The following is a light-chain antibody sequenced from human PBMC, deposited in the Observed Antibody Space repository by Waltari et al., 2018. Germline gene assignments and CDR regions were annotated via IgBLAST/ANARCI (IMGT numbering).Light chain of an antibody. CDR2: NAS. CDR1: HSINEY. CDR3: QQRSNWPPIP. V-gene: IGKV3-11*01. J-gene: IGKJ5*01. Sequence: ELVFTQSPGTLSLSPGERATLSCGASHSINEYLVWYQQIPAQAPRLLIYNASKRTTGIPARFSGSGAGTDFTLTISSLEPEDTAVYYCQQRSNWPPIPFGQGTRLEI.